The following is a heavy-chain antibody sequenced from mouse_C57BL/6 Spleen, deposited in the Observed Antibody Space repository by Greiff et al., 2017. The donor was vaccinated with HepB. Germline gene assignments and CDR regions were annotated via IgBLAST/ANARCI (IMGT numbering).Heavy chain of an antibody. CDR2: INPGSGGT. J-gene: IGHJ2*01. CDR1: GYAFTNYL. V-gene: IGHV1-54*01. Sequence: QVQLQQSGAELVRPGTSVKVSCKASGYAFTNYLIEWVKQRPGQGLEWIGVINPGSGGTNYNEKFKGKATLTADKSSSTAYMQRSSLTSEDSAVYFCARGTTVVAHFDYWGQGTTLTVSS. CDR3: ARGTTVVAHFDY. D-gene: IGHD1-1*01.